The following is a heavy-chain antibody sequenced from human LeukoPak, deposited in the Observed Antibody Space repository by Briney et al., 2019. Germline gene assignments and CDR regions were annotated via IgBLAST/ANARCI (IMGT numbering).Heavy chain of an antibody. J-gene: IGHJ4*02. CDR3: ARFSPRAMGNYLDF. CDR2: IYSSGTA. Sequence: KPSQTLSLTCAVSGASISSGGYSWNWIRQPPGKGLEWIGYIYSSGTAYYNPSLKSRVTISLDRSKNQFSLNLTSVTAADTAVYYCARFSPRAMGNYLDFWGQGTLVTVSS. D-gene: IGHD7-27*01. CDR1: GASISSGGYS. V-gene: IGHV4-30-2*01.